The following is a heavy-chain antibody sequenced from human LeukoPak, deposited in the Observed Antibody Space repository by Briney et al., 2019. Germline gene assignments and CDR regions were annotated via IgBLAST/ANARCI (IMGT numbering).Heavy chain of an antibody. D-gene: IGHD3-22*01. V-gene: IGHV1-2*02. Sequence: EASVKVSCKASGYTFTGYYMHWVRQAPGQGLEWMGWINPNSGGTNYAQKFQGRVTMTRDTSISTAYMELSRLRSEDTAVYYCGRSPSGFHRYGNAFDIWGQGTMVTVSS. CDR2: INPNSGGT. CDR1: GYTFTGYY. J-gene: IGHJ3*02. CDR3: GRSPSGFHRYGNAFDI.